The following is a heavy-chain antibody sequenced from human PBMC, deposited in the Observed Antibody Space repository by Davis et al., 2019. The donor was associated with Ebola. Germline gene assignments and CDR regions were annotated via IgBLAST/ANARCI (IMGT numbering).Heavy chain of an antibody. CDR1: GFTFSSYA. D-gene: IGHD3-3*01. CDR2: IKQDGSEK. Sequence: GGSLRLSCAASGFTFSSYAMSWVRQAPGKGLEWVANIKQDGSEKYYVDSVKGRFTISRDNAKNSLYLQMNSLRAEDTAVYYCAREYYDFWSGYYHAASLDYWGQGTLVTVSS. J-gene: IGHJ4*02. CDR3: AREYYDFWSGYYHAASLDY. V-gene: IGHV3-7*03.